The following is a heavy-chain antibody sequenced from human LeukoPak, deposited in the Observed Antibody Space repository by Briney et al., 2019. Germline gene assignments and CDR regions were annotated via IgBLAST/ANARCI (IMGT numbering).Heavy chain of an antibody. D-gene: IGHD3-3*01. Sequence: PSETLSLTCTVSGGSISSYYWSWIRQPAGKGLEWIGRIYSSGSTNYNPSLKSRVTISQDTSKNRVSLKLSSVTAADTAVYYCARGYSIFGVVSLMDVWGKGTTVTVSS. J-gene: IGHJ6*03. V-gene: IGHV4-4*07. CDR2: IYSSGST. CDR1: GGSISSYY. CDR3: ARGYSIFGVVSLMDV.